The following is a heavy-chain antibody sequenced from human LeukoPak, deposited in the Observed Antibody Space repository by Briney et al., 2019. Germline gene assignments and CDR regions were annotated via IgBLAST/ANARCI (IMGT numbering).Heavy chain of an antibody. CDR3: ARDMGEPPSDY. V-gene: IGHV3-30*04. J-gene: IGHJ4*02. D-gene: IGHD3-16*01. Sequence: GGSLRLSCAASGFTFSSYAMHWVRQAPGKGLEWVAVISYDGSNKYYADSVKGRFTISRDNSKNTLYLQMNSLRAEDTAVYYCARDMGEPPSDYWGQGTLVTVSS. CDR2: ISYDGSNK. CDR1: GFTFSSYA.